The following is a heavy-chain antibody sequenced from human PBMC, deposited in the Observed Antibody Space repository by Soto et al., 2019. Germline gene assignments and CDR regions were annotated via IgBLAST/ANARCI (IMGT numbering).Heavy chain of an antibody. CDR3: AREALYSNGWYYCDY. Sequence: ASVKVSCKASGYTFTTYNINWVRQAPGQGLEWMGWISANNGKTSYAQKVRDRVTMTTDTSTRAAYMELRSLRPDDTAVYYCAREALYSNGWYYCDYWGQGTPVNVSS. CDR2: ISANNGKT. J-gene: IGHJ4*02. CDR1: GYTFTTYN. D-gene: IGHD6-13*01. V-gene: IGHV1-18*01.